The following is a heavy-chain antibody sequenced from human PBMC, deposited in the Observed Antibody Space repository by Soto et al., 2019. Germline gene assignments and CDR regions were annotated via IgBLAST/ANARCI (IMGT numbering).Heavy chain of an antibody. V-gene: IGHV4-34*01. Sequence: SETLSLTCAVYGGSFSGYYWSWIRQPPGKGLEWIGEINHSGSTNHNPSLKSRVTISVDTSKNQFSLKLSSVTAADTAVYYCARVSGIYYYGMDVWGQGTTVTVSS. D-gene: IGHD3-10*01. CDR3: ARVSGIYYYGMDV. J-gene: IGHJ6*02. CDR1: GGSFSGYY. CDR2: INHSGST.